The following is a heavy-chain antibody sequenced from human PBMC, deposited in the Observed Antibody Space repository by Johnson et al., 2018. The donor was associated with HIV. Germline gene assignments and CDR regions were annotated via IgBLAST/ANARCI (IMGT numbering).Heavy chain of an antibody. Sequence: VQLVESGGGLVQPGGSLRLSCAASGFSVSTYDMHWVRQATGKGLDWVSVIGTAGDTYYLGSVKGRFNISRDNGRNSLYLQMNSLRAEDTAVYYCARKGDAFDIWGQGTMVTVSS. J-gene: IGHJ3*02. CDR3: ARKGDAFDI. CDR1: GFSVSTYD. V-gene: IGHV3-13*01. CDR2: IGTAGDT.